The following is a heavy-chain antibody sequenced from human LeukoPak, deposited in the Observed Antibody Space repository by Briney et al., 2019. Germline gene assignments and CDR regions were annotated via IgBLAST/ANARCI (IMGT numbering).Heavy chain of an antibody. J-gene: IGHJ4*02. D-gene: IGHD3-22*01. CDR3: ARAYDSSGYSDFDY. CDR2: ISAYNGNT. CDR1: GYTFTSYG. V-gene: IGHV1-18*01. Sequence: APVKVSCKASGYTFTSYGISWVRQAPGQGLEWMGWISAYNGNTNYAQKLQGRVTMTTDTSTSTAYMELRSLRSDDTAVYYCARAYDSSGYSDFDYWGQGTLVTVSS.